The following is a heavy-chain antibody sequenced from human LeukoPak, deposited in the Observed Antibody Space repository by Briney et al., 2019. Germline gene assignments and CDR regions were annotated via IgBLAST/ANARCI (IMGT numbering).Heavy chain of an antibody. Sequence: ASVKVSCKASGYTFTAYYMHWVRQASGKGLEWVGRIRSKANSYATAYAASVKGRFTISRDDSKNTAYLQMNSLKTEDTAVYYCTSSSYGDSPTDYWGQGTLVTVSS. CDR3: TSSSYGDSPTDY. CDR1: GYTFTAYY. CDR2: IRSKANSYAT. D-gene: IGHD4-17*01. J-gene: IGHJ4*02. V-gene: IGHV3-73*01.